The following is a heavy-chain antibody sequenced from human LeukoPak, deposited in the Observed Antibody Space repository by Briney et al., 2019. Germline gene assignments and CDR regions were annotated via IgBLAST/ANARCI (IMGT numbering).Heavy chain of an antibody. D-gene: IGHD6-13*01. V-gene: IGHV3-64*01. J-gene: IGHJ4*02. CDR3: ARDESSWNYFDY. Sequence: GGSLRLSCAASGFTFNSYGMHWVRQAPGKGLEYVSAISSNGGSTYYANSVKGRFTISRDNSKNTLYLQMGSLRAEDMAVYYCARDESSWNYFDYWGQGTLVTVSS. CDR1: GFTFNSYG. CDR2: ISSNGGST.